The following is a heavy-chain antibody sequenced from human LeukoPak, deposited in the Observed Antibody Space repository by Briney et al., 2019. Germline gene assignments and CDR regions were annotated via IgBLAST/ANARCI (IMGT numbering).Heavy chain of an antibody. V-gene: IGHV4-34*01. CDR2: INHSGST. J-gene: IGHJ3*02. CDR1: GGFFSGYY. D-gene: IGHD5-24*01. CDR3: ARDGYNSAFDI. Sequence: PSETLSLTCAVYGGFFSGYYWSWIRQPPGKGLEWIGEINHSGSTNYNPSLKSRVTISVDTSKNQFSLKLSSVTAADTAVYYCARDGYNSAFDIWGQGTMVTVSS.